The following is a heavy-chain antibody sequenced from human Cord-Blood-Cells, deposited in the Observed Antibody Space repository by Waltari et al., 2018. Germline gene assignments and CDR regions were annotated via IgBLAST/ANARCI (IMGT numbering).Heavy chain of an antibody. CDR2: IYYSGST. CDR3: ARTRADRAVDI. V-gene: IGHV4-61*01. CDR1: GGPVSSVSYY. J-gene: IGHJ3*02. D-gene: IGHD1-26*01. Sequence: QVQLQESGPGLVKPSETLSLTCTVYGGPVSSVSYYWSWIRQPPGKGLEWIGYIYYSGSTNYNPSLKSRVTISVDTSKNQFSLKLSSVTAADTTVYYCARTRADRAVDIWGQGTMVTVSS.